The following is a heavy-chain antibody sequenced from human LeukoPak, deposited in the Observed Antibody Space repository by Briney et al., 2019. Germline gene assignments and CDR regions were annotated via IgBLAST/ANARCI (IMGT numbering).Heavy chain of an antibody. D-gene: IGHD1-1*01. J-gene: IGHJ4*02. V-gene: IGHV1-2*02. CDR3: ARYTTTGTWDY. Sequence: ASVKVSCKASGYTFTGYYMHWVRQAPGQGLEWMGWINPNSGGTNYAQKFQGRVTMSRDTSISAAYMELSRLRSDDTAVYYCARYTTTGTWDYWGQGTLVTVSS. CDR1: GYTFTGYY. CDR2: INPNSGGT.